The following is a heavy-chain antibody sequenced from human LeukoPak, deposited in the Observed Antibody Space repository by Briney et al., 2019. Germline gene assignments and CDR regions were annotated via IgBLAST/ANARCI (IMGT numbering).Heavy chain of an antibody. J-gene: IGHJ3*02. Sequence: PSETLSLTCTVSGGSISSYYWSWIRQPPGKGLEWIGYIYYSGSTNYNPSLKSRVTISVDTSKNQFSLKLSSVTAADTAVYYCARVEGAQYSSSWYVAFDIWGQGTMVTVSS. CDR2: IYYSGST. D-gene: IGHD6-13*01. V-gene: IGHV4-59*08. CDR3: ARVEGAQYSSSWYVAFDI. CDR1: GGSISSYY.